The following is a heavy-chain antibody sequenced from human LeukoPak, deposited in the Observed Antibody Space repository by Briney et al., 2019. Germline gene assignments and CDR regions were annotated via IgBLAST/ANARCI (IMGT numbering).Heavy chain of an antibody. CDR1: GGSLSSSS. CDR2: ISSSSSYM. D-gene: IGHD1-7*01. V-gene: IGHV3-21*01. Sequence: PSETLSLPCTVSGGSLSSSSYYWGWIRQAPGKGLVWVSSISSSSSYMYYADSVKGRFTISRDTAKNSLYLQMNSLRAEDTAVYYCASESGRPYELLVDYWGQGTLVTVSS. CDR3: ASESGRPYELLVDY. J-gene: IGHJ4*02.